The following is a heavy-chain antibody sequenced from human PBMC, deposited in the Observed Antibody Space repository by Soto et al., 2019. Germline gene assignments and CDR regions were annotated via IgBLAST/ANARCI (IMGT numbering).Heavy chain of an antibody. CDR3: AREGSYDILTGYPLYYYYGMDV. CDR1: GFTFSSYE. Sequence: PGGSLRLSCAASGFTFSSYEMNWVRQAPGKGLEWVSYISSSGSTIYYADSVKGRFTISRDNAKNSLYLQMNSLRAEDTAVYYCAREGSYDILTGYPLYYYYGMDVWGQGTTVTVSS. D-gene: IGHD3-9*01. V-gene: IGHV3-48*03. CDR2: ISSSGSTI. J-gene: IGHJ6*02.